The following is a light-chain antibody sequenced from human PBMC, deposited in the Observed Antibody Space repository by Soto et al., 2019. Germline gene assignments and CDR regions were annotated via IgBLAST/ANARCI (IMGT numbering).Light chain of an antibody. CDR2: EVT. Sequence: QSALTQPASVSGSPGQSITISCAGTSSDVGRYDFVSWYQQHPGKAPKLIIFEVTKRPSGVSNRFSASKSGNTASLAISGLQAEDEADYYCCSYTASSLVFGEGTKLTVL. CDR1: SSDVGRYDF. J-gene: IGLJ2*01. V-gene: IGLV2-23*02. CDR3: CSYTASSLV.